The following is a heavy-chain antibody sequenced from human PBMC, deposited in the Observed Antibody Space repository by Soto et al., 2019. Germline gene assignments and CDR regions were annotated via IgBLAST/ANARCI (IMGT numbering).Heavy chain of an antibody. V-gene: IGHV5-10-1*01. CDR2: IYPVHSYT. Sequence: PGASLKISCQAPGYSFSNYWITGVRQMPSQGLEWMETIYPVHSYTNHSPSFQGHVTFSSDKSIRTAYLQWSSLKASHTAMYYCARHCNSVSCHVEVYWGQGTLVTVSS. CDR3: ARHCNSVSCHVEVY. D-gene: IGHD1-26*01. J-gene: IGHJ4*02. CDR1: GYSFSNYW.